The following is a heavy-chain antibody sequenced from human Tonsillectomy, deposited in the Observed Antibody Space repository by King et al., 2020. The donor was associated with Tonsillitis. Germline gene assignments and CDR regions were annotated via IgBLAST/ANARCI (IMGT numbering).Heavy chain of an antibody. CDR3: ARVIGGDHVIHDYGDEGLGGGLDY. Sequence: VQLVESGAEVKKPGASVKVSCKASGYTFTSYYMHWVRQAPGQGLEWMGIINPSGGSTSYAQKFQGRVTMTRDTSTSTVYMELSSLRSEDTAVYYCARVIGGDHVIHDYGDEGLGGGLDYWGQGTLVTVSS. V-gene: IGHV1-46*01. CDR2: INPSGGST. D-gene: IGHD4-17*01. CDR1: GYTFTSYY. J-gene: IGHJ4*02.